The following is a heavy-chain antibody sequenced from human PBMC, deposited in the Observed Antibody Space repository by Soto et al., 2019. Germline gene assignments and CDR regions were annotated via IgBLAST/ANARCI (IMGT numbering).Heavy chain of an antibody. D-gene: IGHD6-13*01. CDR1: GGSISSSNW. CDR2: IYHSGST. Sequence: LSLTCAVSGGSISSSNWWSWVRQPPGKGLEWIGEIYHSGSTNYNPSLKSRVTISVDKSKNQFSLKLSSVTAADTAVYYCARLGVAAAGMPDYWGQGTLVTVSS. CDR3: ARLGVAAAGMPDY. V-gene: IGHV4-4*02. J-gene: IGHJ4*02.